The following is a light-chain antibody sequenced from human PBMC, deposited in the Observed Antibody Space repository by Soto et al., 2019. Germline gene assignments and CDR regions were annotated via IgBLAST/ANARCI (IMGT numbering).Light chain of an antibody. CDR2: GNT. J-gene: IGLJ3*02. CDR3: QSYDSSLSGTWV. CDR1: RSNIGAGYD. V-gene: IGLV1-40*01. Sequence: QLVLTQPPSLSGAPGQRVTISCTGSRSNIGAGYDVHWYQQLPGSAPKLLIYGNTNRPSGVPDRFSGSKSGTSASLAITGLQAEDEADYYCQSYDSSLSGTWVFGGGTKVTVL.